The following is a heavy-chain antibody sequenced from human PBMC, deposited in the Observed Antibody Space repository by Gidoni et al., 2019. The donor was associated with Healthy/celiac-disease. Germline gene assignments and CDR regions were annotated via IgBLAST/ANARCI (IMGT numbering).Heavy chain of an antibody. J-gene: IGHJ5*02. CDR1: VGSLSSGGYY. CDR3: AREGVAAPAGGWFDP. D-gene: IGHD6-6*01. CDR2: IYYSGST. Sequence: QVQLQESGPGLVKPSQTLSLTCTVSVGSLSSGGYYWSWIRQHPGKGLEWIGYIYYSGSTYYNPSLKSRVTISVDTSKNQFSLKLSSVTAADTAVYYCAREGVAAPAGGWFDPWGQGTLVTVSS. V-gene: IGHV4-31*03.